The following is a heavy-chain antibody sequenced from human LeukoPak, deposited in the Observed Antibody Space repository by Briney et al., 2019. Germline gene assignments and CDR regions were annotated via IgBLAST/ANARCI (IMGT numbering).Heavy chain of an antibody. J-gene: IGHJ4*02. Sequence: KSSETLSLTCTVSGGSISSYYWSWIRQPPGKGLEWIGYIYYSGSTNYNPSLKSRVTISVDTSKNQFSLKLSSVTAADTAVYYCAREAARSLDYWGQGTLVTVSS. CDR2: IYYSGST. D-gene: IGHD6-6*01. CDR1: GGSISSYY. V-gene: IGHV4-59*01. CDR3: AREAARSLDY.